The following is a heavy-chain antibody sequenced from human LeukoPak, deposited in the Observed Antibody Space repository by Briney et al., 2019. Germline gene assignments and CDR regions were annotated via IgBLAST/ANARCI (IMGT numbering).Heavy chain of an antibody. CDR2: ISSSSSYI. CDR3: ASSPSPMVRGVITDY. D-gene: IGHD3-10*01. V-gene: IGHV3-21*01. J-gene: IGHJ4*02. CDR1: GFTFSSYS. Sequence: GGSLRLSCAASGFTFSSYSMNWVRQAPGKWLEWVSSISSSSSYIYYADSVKGRFTISRDNAKNSLYLQMNSLRAEDMAVYYCASSPSPMVRGVITDYWGQGTLVTVSS.